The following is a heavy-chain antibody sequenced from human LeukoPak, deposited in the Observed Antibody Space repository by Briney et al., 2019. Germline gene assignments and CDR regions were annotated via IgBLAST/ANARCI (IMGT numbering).Heavy chain of an antibody. CDR1: GYIFTAYF. J-gene: IGHJ4*02. D-gene: IGHD3/OR15-3a*01. V-gene: IGHV1-69-2*01. CDR3: ATDLDGDYFDY. CDR2: VDPDDGET. Sequence: ATVKTSCKVSGYIFTAYFIHWVQQAPGKGLEWLGLVDPDDGETQYADNFQGRVTITADTSTDTAYMELSSLTSDDTAVYYCATDLDGDYFDYWGQGTLVTVSS.